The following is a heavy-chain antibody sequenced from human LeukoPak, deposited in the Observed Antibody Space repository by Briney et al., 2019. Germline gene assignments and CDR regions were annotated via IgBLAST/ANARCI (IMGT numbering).Heavy chain of an antibody. CDR2: IYYSGST. CDR1: GGSISSSSYY. V-gene: IGHV4-39*07. Sequence: NASETLSLTCTVSGGSISSSSYYWGWIRQPPGKGREWIGSIYYSGSTYYNPSLKSRVTISVDTSKNQFSLKLSSVTAADTAVYYCARGRGWELETYFDYWGQGTLVTVSS. CDR3: ARGRGWELETYFDY. J-gene: IGHJ4*02. D-gene: IGHD1-26*01.